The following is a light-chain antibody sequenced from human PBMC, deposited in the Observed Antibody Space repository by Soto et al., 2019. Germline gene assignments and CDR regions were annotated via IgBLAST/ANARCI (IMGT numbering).Light chain of an antibody. CDR2: SND. J-gene: IGLJ1*01. V-gene: IGLV1-44*01. CDR3: AAWDDSLNAL. CDR1: SSNIGSNT. Sequence: QSVLTQPPSASGTPGQRVTISCSGSSSNIGSNTVNWYQQLAGTAPKLLSYSNDQRPSGVPDRFSGSKSGTSASLDXSGLQPEDEADYYCAAWDDSLNALFGTGTKVTVL.